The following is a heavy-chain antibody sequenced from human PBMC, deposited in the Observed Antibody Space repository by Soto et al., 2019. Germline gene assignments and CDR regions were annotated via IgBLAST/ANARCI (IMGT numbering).Heavy chain of an antibody. CDR3: ATGSYGRGGGFDY. D-gene: IGHD3-10*01. J-gene: IGHJ4*02. V-gene: IGHV3-48*01. CDR1: GFTFSSYS. CDR2: ISSSSSTI. Sequence: GSLRLSCAASGFTFSSYSMNWVRQAPGKGLEWVSYISSSSSTIYYADSVKGRFTISRDNAKNSLYLQMNSLRAEDTAVYYCATGSYGRGGGFDYWGQGTLVTVSS.